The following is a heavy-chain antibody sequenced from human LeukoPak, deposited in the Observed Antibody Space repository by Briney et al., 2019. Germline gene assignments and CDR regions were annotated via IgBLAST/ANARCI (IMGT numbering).Heavy chain of an antibody. Sequence: ASVKVSCKASGYTFTCYYMHWVRQAPGQGLEWVGIINPSGGSTSYAQKFQGIVTMTRDTSTSTVYMELSSLRSEDTAVYYCARARITMVRGHDYWGQGTLVTVSS. CDR1: GYTFTCYY. CDR3: ARARITMVRGHDY. D-gene: IGHD3-10*01. J-gene: IGHJ4*02. V-gene: IGHV1-46*01. CDR2: INPSGGST.